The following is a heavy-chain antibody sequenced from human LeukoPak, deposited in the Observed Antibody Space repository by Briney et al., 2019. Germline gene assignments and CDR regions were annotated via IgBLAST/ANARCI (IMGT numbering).Heavy chain of an antibody. Sequence: ASVKVSCKASRYSFTSYPIHWVRQAPGQRLEWVGWINTGNGTTRYSPRLQGRVTLTRDTSANTAYMELNSLRFEGTAMYYCASNAFDYWGQGTLVTVSS. J-gene: IGHJ4*02. CDR1: RYSFTSYP. CDR2: INTGNGTT. CDR3: ASNAFDY. V-gene: IGHV1-3*04.